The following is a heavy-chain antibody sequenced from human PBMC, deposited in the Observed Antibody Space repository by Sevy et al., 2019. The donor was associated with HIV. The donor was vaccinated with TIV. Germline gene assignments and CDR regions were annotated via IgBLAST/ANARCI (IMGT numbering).Heavy chain of an antibody. J-gene: IGHJ5*02. CDR3: ARVCRVSGYDSRLRGWFDP. D-gene: IGHD5-12*01. V-gene: IGHV4-34*01. CDR2: INHSGST. Sequence: SETLSLTCAVYGGSFSGYYWSWIRQPPGKGLEWIGEINHSGSTNYNPSLKSRVTISVDTSKNQFSLKLSSVTAADTAVYYCARVCRVSGYDSRLRGWFDPWGQGTLVTVSS. CDR1: GGSFSGYY.